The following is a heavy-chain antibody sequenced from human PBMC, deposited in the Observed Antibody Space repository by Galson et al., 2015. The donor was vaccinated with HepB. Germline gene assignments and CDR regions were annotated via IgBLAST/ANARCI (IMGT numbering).Heavy chain of an antibody. CDR3: AKVDSFGGYMDY. J-gene: IGHJ4*02. D-gene: IGHD6-19*01. V-gene: IGHV3-7*01. Sequence: SLRLSCAASGFTFTGYWMAWVRHAPGKGLEWVAYTKQDESEKFYLDSVRGRFTISRDNARNSLYLQMNSLRAEDTSVDDCAKVDSFGGYMDYWGQGTLVTVSS. CDR2: TKQDESEK. CDR1: GFTFTGYW.